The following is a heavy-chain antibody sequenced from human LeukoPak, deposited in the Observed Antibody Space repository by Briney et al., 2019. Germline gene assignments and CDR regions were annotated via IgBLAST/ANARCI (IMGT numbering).Heavy chain of an antibody. D-gene: IGHD3-16*02. Sequence: AASVKVSCKVSGYTLTELSMHWVRQAPGQGLEWMGGIIPIFGTANYAQKFQGRVTITADESTSTAYMELSSLRSEDTAVYYCATGLGELSPDLPSHHDYWGQGTLVTVSS. CDR1: GYTLTELS. CDR2: IIPIFGTA. CDR3: ATGLGELSPDLPSHHDY. J-gene: IGHJ4*02. V-gene: IGHV1-69*13.